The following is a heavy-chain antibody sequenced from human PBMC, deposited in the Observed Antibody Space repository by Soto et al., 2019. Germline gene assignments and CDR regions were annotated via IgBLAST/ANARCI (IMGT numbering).Heavy chain of an antibody. V-gene: IGHV1-2*04. CDR1: GYTFTGYY. D-gene: IGHD1-26*01. CDR3: ARGPGGSYSDAFDI. Sequence: ASVKVSCKASGYTFTGYYMHWVRQAPGQGLEWMGWINPNSGGTNYAQKFQGWFTLTRDTSISTAYMELSRLRSDDTAVYYCARGPGGSYSDAFDIWGQGTMVTVSS. J-gene: IGHJ3*02. CDR2: INPNSGGT.